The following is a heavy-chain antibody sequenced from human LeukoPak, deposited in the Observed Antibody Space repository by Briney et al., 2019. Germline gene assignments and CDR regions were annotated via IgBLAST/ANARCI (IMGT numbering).Heavy chain of an antibody. Sequence: GASVKVSCKVSGYTLTELSMHWVRQAPGNGLEWRGGFDPEDGETIYAQKFQGRVTMAEDTSTDTAYMELSSLRSEDTAVYYCATGDYYDRTSYWGQGTLVTVSS. CDR1: GYTLTELS. V-gene: IGHV1-24*01. D-gene: IGHD3-22*01. J-gene: IGHJ4*02. CDR2: FDPEDGET. CDR3: ATGDYYDRTSY.